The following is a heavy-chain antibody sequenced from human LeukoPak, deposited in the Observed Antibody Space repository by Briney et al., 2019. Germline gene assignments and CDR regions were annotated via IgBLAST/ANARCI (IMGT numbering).Heavy chain of an antibody. CDR2: IRYDGSNK. D-gene: IGHD3-3*01. J-gene: IGHJ4*02. Sequence: GGSLRLSCAASGFTFSSYGMHWVRQAPGKGLEWVAFIRYDGSNKYYADSVKGRFTISRDNSKNTLYLQMNSLRAEDTAVYYCAKDSLEGRFLEWLLYAYFDYWGQGTLVTVSS. CDR3: AKDSLEGRFLEWLLYAYFDY. CDR1: GFTFSSYG. V-gene: IGHV3-30*02.